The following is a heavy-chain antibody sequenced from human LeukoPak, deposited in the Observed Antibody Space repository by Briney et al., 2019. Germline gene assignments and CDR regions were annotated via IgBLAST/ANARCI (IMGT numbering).Heavy chain of an antibody. D-gene: IGHD2-2*01. CDR3: ARHHAGLYCSSTSCLNWFDP. V-gene: IGHV4-39*01. CDR1: GGSISSYY. CDR2: IYYSGST. J-gene: IGHJ5*02. Sequence: SETLSLTCTVSGGSISSYYWGWIRQPPGKGLEWIGSIYYSGSTYYNPSLKSRVTISVDTSKNQFSLKLSSVTAADTAVYYCARHHAGLYCSSTSCLNWFDPWGQGTLVTVSS.